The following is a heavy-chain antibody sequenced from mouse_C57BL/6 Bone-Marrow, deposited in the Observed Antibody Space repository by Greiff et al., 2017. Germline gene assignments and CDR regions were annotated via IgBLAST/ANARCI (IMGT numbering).Heavy chain of an antibody. CDR2: IYPSDSET. CDR3: ARFGYYVPFAY. CDR1: GYTFTSYW. Sequence: QVQLQQPGAELVRPGSSVKLSCKASGYTFTSYWMDWVKPRPGQGLEWIGNIYPSDSETHYNQKFKDKATLTVDKSSSTAYMQLSSLTSEDSAVYYCARFGYYVPFAYWGQGILVTVSA. V-gene: IGHV1-61*01. D-gene: IGHD2-3*01. J-gene: IGHJ3*01.